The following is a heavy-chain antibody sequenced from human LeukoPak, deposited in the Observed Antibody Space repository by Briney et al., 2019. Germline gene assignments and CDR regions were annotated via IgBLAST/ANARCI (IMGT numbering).Heavy chain of an antibody. V-gene: IGHV3-21*01. D-gene: IGHD3-10*01. CDR1: GFSFSSYS. J-gene: IGHJ6*03. Sequence: GGSLRLSCAASGFSFSSYSMNWVRQAPGKGLEWVSSISSSSSYIYYADSVKGRFTISRDNAKNSLYLQMNSLRAEDTAVYYCARVWFSYMDVWGKGTTVTVSS. CDR2: ISSSSSYI. CDR3: ARVWFSYMDV.